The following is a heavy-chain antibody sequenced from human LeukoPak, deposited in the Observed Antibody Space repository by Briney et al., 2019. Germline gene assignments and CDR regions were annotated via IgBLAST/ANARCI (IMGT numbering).Heavy chain of an antibody. CDR1: GLTFSNYW. D-gene: IGHD6-13*01. V-gene: IGHV3-23*01. J-gene: IGHJ4*02. CDR2: ISNSDFST. CDR3: ATYKASSWYRFAY. Sequence: GGSLRLSCAASGLTFSNYWMSWVRQAPGKGLEWVSSISNSDFSTYYADSVKGRFTISRDNSQDTLYLQMNSLRAEDTAVYYCATYKASSWYRFAYWGQGTLVTVSS.